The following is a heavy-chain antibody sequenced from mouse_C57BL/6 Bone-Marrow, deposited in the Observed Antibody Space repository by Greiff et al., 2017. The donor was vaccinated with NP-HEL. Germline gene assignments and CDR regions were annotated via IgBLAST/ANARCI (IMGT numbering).Heavy chain of an antibody. CDR3: VREAPYYGSSYVWYFDV. CDR2: IRSKSSNYAT. V-gene: IGHV10-3*01. D-gene: IGHD1-1*01. Sequence: EVMLVESGGGLVQPKGSLKLSCAASGFTFNTYAMHWVRQAPGKGLEWVARIRSKSSNYATYYADSVKDRFTISRDDSQSMLYLQMNNLKTEDTAMYYCVREAPYYGSSYVWYFDVWGTGTTVTVSS. CDR1: GFTFNTYA. J-gene: IGHJ1*03.